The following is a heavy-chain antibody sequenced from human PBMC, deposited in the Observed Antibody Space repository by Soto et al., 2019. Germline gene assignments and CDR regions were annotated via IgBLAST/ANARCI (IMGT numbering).Heavy chain of an antibody. J-gene: IGHJ6*04. CDR3: XXXXXMDV. CDR2: LSSGGVST. Sequence: EVQLLESGGGLVQPGGSLRLSCAASGFTFSTFAMTWVRQAPGKGLEWVSALSSGGVSTYYADSVKGRFTISRDNSKXXXXXXXXXXXXXXXXXXXXXXXXXMDVWGKGTTVTVSS. V-gene: IGHV3-23*01. CDR1: GFTFSTFA.